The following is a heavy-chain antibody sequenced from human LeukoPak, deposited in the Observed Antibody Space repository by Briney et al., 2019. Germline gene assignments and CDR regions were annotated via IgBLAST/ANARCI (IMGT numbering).Heavy chain of an antibody. J-gene: IGHJ4*02. D-gene: IGHD3-10*01. V-gene: IGHV3-7*01. Sequence: GGSLRLSCAASGFSFSDSWMCWGRQAPGKGLEWVANIKEHGSVKNYVDSVRGRFTISRDNAKNSFYLQMNSLRDEDTAVYYCAREPGYYFDYWGQGTLVTVSS. CDR2: IKEHGSVK. CDR3: AREPGYYFDY. CDR1: GFSFSDSW.